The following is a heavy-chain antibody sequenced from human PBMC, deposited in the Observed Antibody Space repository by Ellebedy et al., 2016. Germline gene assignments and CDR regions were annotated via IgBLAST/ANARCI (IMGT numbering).Heavy chain of an antibody. CDR2: IRGSRGST. CDR3: AKKSRDDILTAFDY. V-gene: IGHV3-23*01. CDR1: GFTFSSYA. J-gene: IGHJ4*02. D-gene: IGHD3-9*01. Sequence: GGSLRLSCAASGFTFSSYAMNWVRQAPGKGLEWVSAIRGSRGSTYYADSVKGRFTISRDNSKNTLYLQMNSLRAEDTAVYYCAKKSRDDILTAFDYWGQGTLVTVSS.